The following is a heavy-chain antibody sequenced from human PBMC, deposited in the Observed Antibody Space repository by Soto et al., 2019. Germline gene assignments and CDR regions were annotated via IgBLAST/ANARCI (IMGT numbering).Heavy chain of an antibody. CDR2: IYWNDEK. Sequence: KESGPTLVKPTQTLTLTCSFSGFSLGSGGAGVGWIRQPPGKGLEWLALIYWNDEKRYSPSLKSRLTITKDTSKNQVVLLMTDMDPVDTATYYCAHRGYGNYPRDNWFDPWGQGTLVTVSS. CDR3: AHRGYGNYPRDNWFDP. D-gene: IGHD4-17*01. J-gene: IGHJ5*02. CDR1: GFSLGSGGAG. V-gene: IGHV2-5*01.